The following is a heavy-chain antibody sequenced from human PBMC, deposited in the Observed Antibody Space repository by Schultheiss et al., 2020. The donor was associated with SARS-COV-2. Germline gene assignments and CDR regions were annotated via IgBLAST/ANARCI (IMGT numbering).Heavy chain of an antibody. D-gene: IGHD3-16*01. Sequence: GGSLRLSCAASGFTFSSYDMHWVRQATGKGLEWVAVIWYDGSNKYYADSVKGRFTISRDNSTNTVYLQMISLRAEDTALYYCARAWGAGAHAVLDYWGQGILVTVSS. J-gene: IGHJ4*02. CDR1: GFTFSSYD. V-gene: IGHV3-33*08. CDR2: IWYDGSNK. CDR3: ARAWGAGAHAVLDY.